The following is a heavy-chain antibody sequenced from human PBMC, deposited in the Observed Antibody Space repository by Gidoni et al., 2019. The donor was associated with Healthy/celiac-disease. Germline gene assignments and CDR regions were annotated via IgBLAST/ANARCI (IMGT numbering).Heavy chain of an antibody. Sequence: EVQLVESGGGLVQPGGSLRLSCAASGFTFSSYWMSWVRQAPGKGLEWVANIKQDGSEKYYVDSVKGRFTISRDNAKNSLYLQMNSLRAEDTAVYYCARDAISGYDSRPLFVYWGQGTLVTVSS. D-gene: IGHD5-12*01. CDR1: GFTFSSYW. V-gene: IGHV3-7*05. J-gene: IGHJ4*02. CDR3: ARDAISGYDSRPLFVY. CDR2: IKQDGSEK.